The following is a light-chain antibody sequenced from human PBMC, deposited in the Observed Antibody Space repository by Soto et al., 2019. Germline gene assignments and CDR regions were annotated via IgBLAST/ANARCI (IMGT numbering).Light chain of an antibody. CDR3: QQCSAWPQT. CDR1: QNVNSF. J-gene: IGKJ2*01. Sequence: EIVLTQSPAALSLFPGERATLSCRASQNVNSFLAWYQQKPGLAPRLLIYDASNRATGIPARFSGSGSGTDFTLTISSLEPEDFAVYYCQQCSAWPQTFGQGTKLEIK. V-gene: IGKV3-11*01. CDR2: DAS.